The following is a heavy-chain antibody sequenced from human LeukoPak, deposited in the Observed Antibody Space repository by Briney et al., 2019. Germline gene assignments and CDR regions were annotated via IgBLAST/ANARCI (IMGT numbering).Heavy chain of an antibody. J-gene: IGHJ4*02. CDR2: ISAYNGNT. CDR1: GYAFTSYG. Sequence: ASVKVSCKASGYAFTSYGISWVRQAPGQGLEWMGWISAYNGNTNYAQKFQGRVTMTRDTSISTAYMELSRLRSDDTAVYYRARFPLTVTPFDYWGQGTLVTVSS. D-gene: IGHD4-17*01. CDR3: ARFPLTVTPFDY. V-gene: IGHV1-18*01.